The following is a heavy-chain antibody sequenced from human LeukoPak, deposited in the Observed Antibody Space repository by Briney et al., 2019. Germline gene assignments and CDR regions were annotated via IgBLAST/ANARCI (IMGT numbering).Heavy chain of an antibody. CDR3: ARHDYGDYGAFDI. D-gene: IGHD4-17*01. CDR1: GGSISSGSYS. V-gene: IGHV4-30-2*01. CDR2: IFHTGNT. J-gene: IGHJ3*02. Sequence: SETLSLTCAVSGGSISSGSYSWSWIRQPPGKGLEWIGYIFHTGNTYYNPSLKSRVTMSVDRSKNQFSLKVSSVTAADTAVYYCARHDYGDYGAFDIWGQGTMVTVSS.